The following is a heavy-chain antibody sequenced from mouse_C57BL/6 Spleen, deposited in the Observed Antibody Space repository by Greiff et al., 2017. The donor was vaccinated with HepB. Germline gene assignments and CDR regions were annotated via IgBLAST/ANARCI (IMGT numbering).Heavy chain of an antibody. V-gene: IGHV1-80*01. J-gene: IGHJ4*01. D-gene: IGHD2-10*02. CDR2: IYPGDGDT. CDR1: GYAFSSYW. Sequence: QVQLKESGAELVKPGASVKISCKAPGYAFSSYWMNWVKQRHGKGLERIGQIYPGDGDTNYNGKLKGKATLTADKSSSPAYMQLSSLTSEDSAVYVWAMWDGGYGSLYAMDSWGQGNSVTVSS. CDR3: AMWDGGYGSLYAMDS.